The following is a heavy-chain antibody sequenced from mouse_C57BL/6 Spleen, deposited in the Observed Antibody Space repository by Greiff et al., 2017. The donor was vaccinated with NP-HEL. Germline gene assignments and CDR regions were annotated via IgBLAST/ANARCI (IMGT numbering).Heavy chain of an antibody. V-gene: IGHV1-26*01. CDR3: NYGSSYFYAMDY. D-gene: IGHD1-1*01. CDR2: INPNNGGT. CDR1: GYTFTDYY. Sequence: VQLQQSGPELVKPGASVKISCKASGYTFTDYYMNWVKQSHGKSLEWIGDINPNNGGTSYNQKFKGKATLTVDKSSSTAYMELRSLTSEDSAVYYCNYGSSYFYAMDYWGQGTSVTVSS. J-gene: IGHJ4*01.